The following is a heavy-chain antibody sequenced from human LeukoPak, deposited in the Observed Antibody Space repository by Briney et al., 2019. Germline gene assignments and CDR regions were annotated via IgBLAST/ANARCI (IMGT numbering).Heavy chain of an antibody. CDR1: GGSISSSSYY. D-gene: IGHD3-3*01. J-gene: IGHJ4*02. CDR3: ARGITIFGVVIIQFFDY. Sequence: NPSETLSLTCTVSGGSISSSSYYWGWIRQPPGKGLEWIGSIYYSGSTYYNPSLKSRVTISVDTSKNQFSLKLSSVTAADTAVYYCARGITIFGVVIIQFFDYWGQGTLVTVSS. V-gene: IGHV4-39*01. CDR2: IYYSGST.